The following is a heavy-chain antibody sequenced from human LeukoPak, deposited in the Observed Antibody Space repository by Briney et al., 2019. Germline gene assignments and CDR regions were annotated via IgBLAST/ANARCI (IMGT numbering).Heavy chain of an antibody. CDR2: IKSDGSSS. CDR3: VRDLDLGGYSSFEY. J-gene: IGHJ4*02. D-gene: IGHD4-23*01. V-gene: IGHV3-74*01. Sequence: PGGSLRLSCAASGFTFSSYFWMHWVRQAPGKGLVWVSRIKSDGSSSTYVDSVKGLFTISRDNAKNSLYLQMNTLRAEDTAVYYCVRDLDLGGYSSFEYWGQGTLVTVSS. CDR1: GFTFSSYFW.